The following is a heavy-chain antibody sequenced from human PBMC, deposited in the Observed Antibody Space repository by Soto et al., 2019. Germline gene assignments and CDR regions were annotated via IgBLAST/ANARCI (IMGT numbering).Heavy chain of an antibody. CDR3: ARVPYYYDSSGPDY. V-gene: IGHV4-39*07. Sequence: PSETLSLTCTVSGGSISSRSYYWGWIRQPPGKGLEWIGSIYYSGSTYYNPSLKSRVTISVDTSKNQFSLKLSSVTAADTAVYYCARVPYYYDSSGPDYWGQGTLVTVSS. CDR1: GGSISSRSYY. J-gene: IGHJ4*02. CDR2: IYYSGST. D-gene: IGHD3-22*01.